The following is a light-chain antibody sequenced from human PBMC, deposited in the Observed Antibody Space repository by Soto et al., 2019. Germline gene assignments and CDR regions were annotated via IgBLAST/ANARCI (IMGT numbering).Light chain of an antibody. CDR3: QQYGRP. CDR2: GAS. J-gene: IGKJ1*01. Sequence: EIVLTQSPATLSLSPGERATLSCRASQSVSNNYLAWYQQKPGQAPRLLIYGASSRATGIPDRFSGSGSGTDFTLTISRLEPEDFGVYYCQQYGRPFGQGTKVDIK. CDR1: QSVSNNY. V-gene: IGKV3-20*01.